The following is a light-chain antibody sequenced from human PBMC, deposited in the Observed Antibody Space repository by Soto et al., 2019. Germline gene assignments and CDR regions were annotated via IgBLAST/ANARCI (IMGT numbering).Light chain of an antibody. CDR2: SNH. Sequence: QAVVTQPPSASGTPGQRVTISCSGSSSNIGRNSVYWYQLVPGTAPKLLIYSNHQRPSGVPDRFSGSKSGTSASLAISGLRSEDEANYYCAAWDDSPSGVVFGGGTKLTVL. V-gene: IGLV1-47*02. CDR3: AAWDDSPSGVV. CDR1: SSNIGRNS. J-gene: IGLJ2*01.